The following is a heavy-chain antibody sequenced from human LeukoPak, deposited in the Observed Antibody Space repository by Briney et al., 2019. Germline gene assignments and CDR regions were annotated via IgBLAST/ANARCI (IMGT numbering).Heavy chain of an antibody. CDR3: ARGRSGLAAAGTYDY. CDR1: GYTFTSSG. Sequence: ASVKVSCKASGYTFTSSGINWVRQATGQGLEWMGWINPKSGRTGYAKKFQARVSMTMNTSISTAYMEVSSLRFEDTAVYYCARGRSGLAAAGTYDYWGQGTLITVSS. J-gene: IGHJ4*02. CDR2: INPKSGRT. D-gene: IGHD6-13*01. V-gene: IGHV1-8*01.